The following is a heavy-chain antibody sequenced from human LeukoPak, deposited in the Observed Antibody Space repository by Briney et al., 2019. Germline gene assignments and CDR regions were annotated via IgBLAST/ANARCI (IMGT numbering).Heavy chain of an antibody. CDR1: GGTFSSYA. J-gene: IGHJ3*02. D-gene: IGHD1-26*01. V-gene: IGHV1-69*05. Sequence: GSSVKVSCKASGGTFSSYAISWVRQAPGQGLEWMGRIIPIFGTANYAQKFQGRVTITTDESTSTAYMELSSLRSEDTAVYYCRGRIVGATISGAFDIWGQGTMVTVSS. CDR3: RGRIVGATISGAFDI. CDR2: IIPIFGTA.